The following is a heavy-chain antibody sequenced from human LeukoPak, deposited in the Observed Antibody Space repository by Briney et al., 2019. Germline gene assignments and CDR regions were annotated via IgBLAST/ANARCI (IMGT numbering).Heavy chain of an antibody. CDR2: IYSGGST. CDR3: ARGGSYYPLDY. CDR1: GLTVSSNY. V-gene: IGHV3-66*01. Sequence: GGSLRLSCAASGLTVSSNYMSWVRQAPGKGLEWVSVIYSGGSTYYADSVKGRFTISRDNSKNTLYLQMNSLRAEDTAVYYCARGGSYYPLDYWGQGTLVTVSS. D-gene: IGHD1-26*01. J-gene: IGHJ4*02.